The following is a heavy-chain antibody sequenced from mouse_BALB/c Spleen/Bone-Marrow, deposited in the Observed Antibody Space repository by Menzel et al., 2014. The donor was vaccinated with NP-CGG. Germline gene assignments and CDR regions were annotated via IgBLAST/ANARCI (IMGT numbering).Heavy chain of an antibody. CDR2: ISSGGSYT. V-gene: IGHV5-6*02. J-gene: IGHJ2*01. CDR3: AKDGLDY. CDR1: GFTFSSYG. Sequence: EVKLVESGGDLVKPGGSLKLSCAASGFTFSSYGMSWVRQTPDKRLEWVATISSGGSYTCYPDSVKGRFTISRDNAKNTLYLQMSSLKSEDTAMYYCAKDGLDYWGQGTTLTVSS. D-gene: IGHD3-1*01.